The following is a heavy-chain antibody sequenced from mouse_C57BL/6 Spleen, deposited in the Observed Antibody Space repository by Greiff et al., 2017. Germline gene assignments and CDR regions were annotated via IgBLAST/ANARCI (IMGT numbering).Heavy chain of an antibody. CDR3: AIGTLLRGLCYYAMAY. D-gene: IGHD3-3*01. J-gene: IGHJ4*01. V-gene: IGHV1-52*01. CDR2: IDPSDSEN. CDR1: GYTFTSYW. Sequence: QVQLQQPGAELVRPGSSVKLSCKASGYTFTSYWMHWVKQRPIQGLEGIGNIDPSDSENHYNQKFKDKATLNVDKPSSTAYMQLACLTPEDSAFYYCAIGTLLRGLCYYAMAYGGQRTSASAPS.